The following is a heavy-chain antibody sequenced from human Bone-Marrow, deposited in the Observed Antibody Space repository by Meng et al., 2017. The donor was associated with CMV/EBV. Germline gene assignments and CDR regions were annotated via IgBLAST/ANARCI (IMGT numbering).Heavy chain of an antibody. CDR2: IYSGGSST. D-gene: IGHD4-11*01. V-gene: IGHV3-23*03. Sequence: GGSLRLSCTASGFTFSSYALNWVRQAPGKGLEWVSIIYSGGSSTYYADSVKGRFTISRDNSKTTLYLQMNSLRVEDTAVYYCAKDLGDYSNYEWVYYYYYYGMDVWGQGTTVTVSS. CDR1: GFTFSSYA. CDR3: AKDLGDYSNYEWVYYYYYYGMDV. J-gene: IGHJ6*02.